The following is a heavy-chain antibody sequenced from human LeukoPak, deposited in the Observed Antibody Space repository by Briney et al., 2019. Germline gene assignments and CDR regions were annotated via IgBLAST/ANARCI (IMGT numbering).Heavy chain of an antibody. D-gene: IGHD3-22*01. Sequence: GGSLRLSCAASGFTFSSYSMNWVRQAPGKGLEWVSSISSSSSYIYYADSVKGRFTISRDNSKNTLYLQMNSLRAEDTAVYYCARDLDSSGDDYWGQGTLVTVSS. J-gene: IGHJ4*02. CDR2: ISSSSSYI. CDR3: ARDLDSSGDDY. CDR1: GFTFSSYS. V-gene: IGHV3-21*01.